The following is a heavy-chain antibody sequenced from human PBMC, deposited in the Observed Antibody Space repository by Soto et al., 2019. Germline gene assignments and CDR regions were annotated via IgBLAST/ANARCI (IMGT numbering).Heavy chain of an antibody. CDR2: FDPEDGET. V-gene: IGHV1-24*01. D-gene: IGHD3-3*01. CDR3: ATIQEIFGVVIWARAFDI. CDR1: GYTLTELS. Sequence: RASVKVSCKVSGYTLTELSMHWVRQAPGKGLEWMGGFDPEDGETIYAQKFQGRVTMTEDTSTDTAYMELSSLRSEDTAVYYCATIQEIFGVVIWARAFDIWGQGTMVTVSS. J-gene: IGHJ3*02.